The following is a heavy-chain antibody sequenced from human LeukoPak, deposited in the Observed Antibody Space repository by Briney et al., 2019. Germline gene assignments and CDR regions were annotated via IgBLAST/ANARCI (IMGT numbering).Heavy chain of an antibody. Sequence: GESLKISCAAYGFTFSTDGIHWVRQAPGKGLEWVAIIHTDGSKKYNADSVKGRFTISRDNSKNTLYLQMNSLRAEDTAVYHCAKDRVVAREPAAFDVWGQGTMVTVSS. D-gene: IGHD2-15*01. CDR2: IHTDGSKK. CDR3: AKDRVVAREPAAFDV. J-gene: IGHJ3*01. V-gene: IGHV3-30*02. CDR1: GFTFSTDG.